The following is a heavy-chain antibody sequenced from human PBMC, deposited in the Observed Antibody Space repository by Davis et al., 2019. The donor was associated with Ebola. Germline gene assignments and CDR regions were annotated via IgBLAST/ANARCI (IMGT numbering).Heavy chain of an antibody. CDR3: ARLVVVTAIPGAFDI. CDR1: GYSFSSYW. V-gene: IGHV5-51*01. Sequence: GESLKISCKGSGYSFSSYWIGWVRQMPGKGLEWMGIIYPGDSDTRYSPSFQGQVTISADKSISTAYLQWSSLKASDTAMYYCARLVVVTAIPGAFDIWGQGTLVTVSS. D-gene: IGHD2-21*02. CDR2: IYPGDSDT. J-gene: IGHJ3*02.